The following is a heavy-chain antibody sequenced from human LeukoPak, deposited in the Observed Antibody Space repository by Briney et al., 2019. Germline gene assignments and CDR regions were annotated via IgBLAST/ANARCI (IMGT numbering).Heavy chain of an antibody. D-gene: IGHD6-19*01. CDR2: ITGTGGST. CDR1: GFSLSTYG. V-gene: IGHV3-23*01. Sequence: GGSLGLSWAASGFSLSTYGVSGVRQPPGKGLEWVSGITGTGGSTYYADSVKGRFTVSRDTSKNTLYLQMNSLRAEDTAIYYCAKDHGTAVAGFYYWGQGTLVTVSS. CDR3: AKDHGTAVAGFYY. J-gene: IGHJ4*02.